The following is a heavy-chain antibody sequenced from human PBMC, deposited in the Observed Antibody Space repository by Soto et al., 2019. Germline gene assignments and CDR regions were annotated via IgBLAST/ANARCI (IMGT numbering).Heavy chain of an antibody. Sequence: QVQLVQSGAEVKRPGASVKVSCKASGYTFTDTFIHWLRQTPGQRPEWMGWINPNNGGTHFARNFPGRVTLTRDTSITTAYMEFVGLESDDSAFYFCARALPRTVLGFDYWGQGTLVTVSS. CDR3: ARALPRTVLGFDY. CDR1: GYTFTDTF. D-gene: IGHD1-1*01. V-gene: IGHV1-2*02. CDR2: INPNNGGT. J-gene: IGHJ4*02.